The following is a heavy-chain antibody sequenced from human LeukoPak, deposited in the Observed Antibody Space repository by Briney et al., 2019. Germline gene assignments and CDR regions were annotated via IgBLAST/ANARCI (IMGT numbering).Heavy chain of an antibody. CDR2: ISGSSSYI. J-gene: IGHJ4*02. CDR3: AREPLYGDFSFDY. V-gene: IGHV3-21*01. D-gene: IGHD4-17*01. Sequence: PGRSLRLSCAASGFTFSSHCMNWVRQAPGKGLEWVSSISGSSSYIYYADSVKGRFTISRDNAKNSLYLQMNSLRAEDTAVYYCAREPLYGDFSFDYWGQGTLVTVSS. CDR1: GFTFSSHC.